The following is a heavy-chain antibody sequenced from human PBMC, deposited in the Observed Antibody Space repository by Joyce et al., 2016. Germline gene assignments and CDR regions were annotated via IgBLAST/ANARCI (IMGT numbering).Heavy chain of an antibody. J-gene: IGHJ6*02. D-gene: IGHD6-25*01. CDR1: GFSLSTSGVG. CDR2: IYWDDDK. V-gene: IGHV2-5*02. Sequence: QVTLKESGPTLVKPTQTLTLTCTFSGFSLSTSGVGVGWIRQPPGKALEWLALIYWDDDKRYRSSLKSRLTITKDTSKNQVVLTMTNMDPVDTATYYCAHAPATDRYYGMDVWGQGTTVTVSS. CDR3: AHAPATDRYYGMDV.